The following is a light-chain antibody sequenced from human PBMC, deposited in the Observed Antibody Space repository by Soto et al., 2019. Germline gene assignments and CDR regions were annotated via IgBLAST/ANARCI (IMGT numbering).Light chain of an antibody. V-gene: IGKV1-12*01. Sequence: IQMTQFPSSVSASVGDRVTITCRASQDVRTLLAWYQQRPGKAPKVLIHAATILQSGVPSRFSGSGAGTEFTLTINNLQPDDFATYYCQQVDNFPLTFGPGTKVD. CDR2: AAT. CDR1: QDVRTL. CDR3: QQVDNFPLT. J-gene: IGKJ3*01.